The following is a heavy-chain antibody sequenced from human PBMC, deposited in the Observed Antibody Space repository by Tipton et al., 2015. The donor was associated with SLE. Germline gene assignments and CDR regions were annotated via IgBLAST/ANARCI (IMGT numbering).Heavy chain of an antibody. CDR2: ISAYNGNT. Sequence: QVQLVQSGAEVKKPGASVRVSCKASGYTFTTYHMHWVRQAPGQGLEWMGWISAYNGNTNYAQKLQGRVTMTTDTSTSTAYMELRSLRSDDTAVYYCARDGSTMDWFDPWGQGTLVTVSS. V-gene: IGHV1-18*04. J-gene: IGHJ5*02. CDR1: GYTFTTYH. CDR3: ARDGSTMDWFDP. D-gene: IGHD5/OR15-5a*01.